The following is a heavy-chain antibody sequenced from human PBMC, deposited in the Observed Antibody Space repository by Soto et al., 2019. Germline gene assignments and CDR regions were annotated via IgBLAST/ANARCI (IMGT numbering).Heavy chain of an antibody. CDR2: IYTSEST. J-gene: IGHJ4*02. CDR3: ARACTSNSCYDVFDY. D-gene: IGHD2-2*01. CDR1: GGSISSYY. V-gene: IGHV4-4*07. Sequence: SETLSLTCTVSGGSISSYYWSWIRQPAGKGLEWIGRIYTSESTNYNPSLKSRVTMSVDTSKNQFSLKLSSVTAADTAVYYCARACTSNSCYDVFDYWGPGTLVTVYS.